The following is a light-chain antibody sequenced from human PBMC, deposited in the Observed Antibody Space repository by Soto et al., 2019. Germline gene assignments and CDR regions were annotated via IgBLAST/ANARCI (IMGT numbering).Light chain of an antibody. J-gene: IGKJ1*01. CDR2: GAS. Sequence: EIVLTQSPGTLSLSPGERATLSCRASQSVSNNYLARYQQKPGQAPRLLIYGASNRATGIPDGFSGSGSGTDFTLTISRMGPEDFAVYYCQRYGSSGTFGQGTKVVIK. CDR3: QRYGSSGT. CDR1: QSVSNNY. V-gene: IGKV3-20*01.